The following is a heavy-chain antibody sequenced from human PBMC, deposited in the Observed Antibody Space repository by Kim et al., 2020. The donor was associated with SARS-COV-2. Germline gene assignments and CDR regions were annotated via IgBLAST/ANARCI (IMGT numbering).Heavy chain of an antibody. J-gene: IGHJ4*02. Sequence: YTPSLKSRVTVSVDTSKNQFSLKLSSVTAADTAVYYCARGGISNLYPFDSWGQGTLVTVSS. D-gene: IGHD3-3*02. CDR3: ARGGISNLYPFDS. V-gene: IGHV4-4*07.